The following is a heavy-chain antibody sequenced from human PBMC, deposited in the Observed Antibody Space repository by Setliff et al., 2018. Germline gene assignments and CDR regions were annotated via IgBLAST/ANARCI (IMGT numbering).Heavy chain of an antibody. J-gene: IGHJ6*03. D-gene: IGHD4-17*01. CDR1: GFTFSSYA. CDR3: ARGPLGDYADFYYYMDV. CDR2: ISFDGSNK. V-gene: IGHV3-30-3*01. Sequence: GGSLRLSCAASGFTFSSYAMHWVRQAPGKGLEWVAVISFDGSNKYYADSVKGRCTISRDNSKNTLYLQMSSPTTEDTAVYYCARGPLGDYADFYYYMDVWGMGTTVTVSS.